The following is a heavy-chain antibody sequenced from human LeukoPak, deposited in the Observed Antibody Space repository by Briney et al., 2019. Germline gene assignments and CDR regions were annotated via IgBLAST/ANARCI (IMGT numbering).Heavy chain of an antibody. Sequence: ETGGSLRLSCAASGFTFSSYAMSWVRQAPGKGLEWVSAISGSGGSTYYADSVKGRFTISRDNSKNTLYLQMNSLRAEDTAVYCCAKDYDSSGYTQGAFDIWGQGTMATVSS. D-gene: IGHD3-22*01. CDR3: AKDYDSSGYTQGAFDI. CDR1: GFTFSSYA. V-gene: IGHV3-23*01. CDR2: ISGSGGST. J-gene: IGHJ3*02.